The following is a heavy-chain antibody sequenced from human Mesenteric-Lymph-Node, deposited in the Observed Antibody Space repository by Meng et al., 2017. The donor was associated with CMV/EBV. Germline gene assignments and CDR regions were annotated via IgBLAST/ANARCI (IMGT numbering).Heavy chain of an antibody. CDR1: GGSCSSYY. CDR2: INRSGST. Sequence: VYGGSCSSYYWSWIRQPPGKGLEWIGEINRSGSTNYNPSLKSRVIISVDTSKNQLSLKMTSVTAADTAVYFCARGPCTSTSCYAFDMWGQGTLVTVSS. CDR3: ARGPCTSTSCYAFDM. J-gene: IGHJ3*02. V-gene: IGHV4-34*01. D-gene: IGHD2-2*01.